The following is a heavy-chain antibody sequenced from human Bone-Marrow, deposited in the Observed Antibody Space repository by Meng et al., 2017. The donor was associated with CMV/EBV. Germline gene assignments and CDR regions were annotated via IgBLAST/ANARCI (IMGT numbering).Heavy chain of an antibody. CDR1: GFTFSSYA. J-gene: IGHJ4*02. CDR3: VKVPTYYYDASGYYHFEY. CDR2: ISGSGART. Sequence: GESLKISCAASGFTFSSYAMSWVRQAPGKGLEWVSVISGSGARTQNAASMKGRFIISRDNSKNTLYLQMNSLRAEDTAVYYCVKVPTYYYDASGYYHFEYWGQGSLVTVSS. D-gene: IGHD3-22*01. V-gene: IGHV3-23*01.